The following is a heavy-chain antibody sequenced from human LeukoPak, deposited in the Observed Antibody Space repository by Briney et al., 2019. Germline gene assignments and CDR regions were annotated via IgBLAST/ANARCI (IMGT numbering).Heavy chain of an antibody. CDR1: GYTFTTYG. Sequence: GASVTVSCKTSGYTFTTYGISWVRQAPGQGVEWMGWINAYNGNTIYAQKLQGRVTMTTDTSASTAYMELRSLRSDDTAVYYCARASDLDSFDYWGQGTLVTVSS. V-gene: IGHV1-18*01. J-gene: IGHJ4*02. CDR2: INAYNGNT. CDR3: ARASDLDSFDY.